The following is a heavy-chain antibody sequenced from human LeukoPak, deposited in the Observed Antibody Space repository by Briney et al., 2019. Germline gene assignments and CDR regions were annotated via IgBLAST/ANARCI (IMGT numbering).Heavy chain of an antibody. CDR3: AKDVAYTFDY. CDR1: GFSFKDYN. D-gene: IGHD3-16*01. Sequence: GGSLRLSCAASGFSFKDYNMHWVRQAPGKGLEWVAVITYDGSNKYYTDSVKGRFTISRDNSKSTLYLQMNSLRAEDTAVYYCAKDVAYTFDYWGQGTLVTVSS. J-gene: IGHJ4*02. CDR2: ITYDGSNK. V-gene: IGHV3-30*18.